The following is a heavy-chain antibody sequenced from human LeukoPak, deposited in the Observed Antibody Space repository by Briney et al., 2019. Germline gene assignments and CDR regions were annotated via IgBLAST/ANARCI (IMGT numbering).Heavy chain of an antibody. CDR3: TTDFYYDSSGYSWYFDY. V-gene: IGHV3-15*01. CDR2: IKSKTDGGTT. Sequence: GGSLRLSCAASGFTFSNAWMSWVRQAPGKGLEWVGRIKSKTDGGTTGYAAPVKGRFTISRDDSKNTRDLQMNSLKTEDTAVYYCTTDFYYDSSGYSWYFDYWGQGTLVTVSS. D-gene: IGHD3-22*01. J-gene: IGHJ4*02. CDR1: GFTFSNAW.